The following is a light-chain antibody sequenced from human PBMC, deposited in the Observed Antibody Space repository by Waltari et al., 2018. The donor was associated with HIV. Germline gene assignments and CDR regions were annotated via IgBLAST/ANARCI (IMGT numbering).Light chain of an antibody. CDR2: EVV. Sequence: QSALTQPASVSGSPGQSITISCTGTSTDVGSSNLVSWSQKHPGKAPKLLIYEVVNRPSGVSNRFSGSQSGNTASLTISGLQADDEADYYCCSYAGTTNFVVIFGGGTKLTVL. V-gene: IGLV2-23*02. J-gene: IGLJ2*01. CDR1: STDVGSSNL. CDR3: CSYAGTTNFVVI.